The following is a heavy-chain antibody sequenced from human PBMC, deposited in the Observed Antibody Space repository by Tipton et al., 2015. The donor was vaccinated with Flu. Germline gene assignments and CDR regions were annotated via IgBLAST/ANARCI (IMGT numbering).Heavy chain of an antibody. CDR2: MWFDGSHI. Sequence: SLRLSCAVSGFTFGSYGMHWVRQAPGKGLEWVAYMWFDGSHIQYGDSVKGRFTISRDNPKNTLYLQMNRLRAEDTAVYYCAREYEEYYFDHWGQGTLVTVSS. J-gene: IGHJ4*02. V-gene: IGHV3-33*01. CDR3: AREYEEYYFDH. CDR1: GFTFGSYG. D-gene: IGHD3-3*01.